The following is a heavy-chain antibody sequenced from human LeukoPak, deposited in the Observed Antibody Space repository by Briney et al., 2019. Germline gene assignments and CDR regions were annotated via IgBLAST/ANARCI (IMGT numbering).Heavy chain of an antibody. CDR1: GGSISSYY. D-gene: IGHD2-2*01. J-gene: IGHJ6*02. V-gene: IGHV4-59*01. CDR2: IYYSGST. Sequence: SETLSLTCTVSGGSISSYYWSWIRQPPGKGLEWIGYIYYSGSTNYNPSLKSRVTISVDTSKNQFSLKLSSVTAADTAVYYCARDQLNDYYYYGMDVWGQGTTVTVSS. CDR3: ARDQLNDYYYYGMDV.